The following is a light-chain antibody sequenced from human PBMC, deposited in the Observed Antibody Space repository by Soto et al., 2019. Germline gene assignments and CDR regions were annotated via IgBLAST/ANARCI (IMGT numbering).Light chain of an antibody. J-gene: IGKJ3*01. CDR3: QQSSSPSFT. CDR1: QSISSY. CDR2: AAS. Sequence: DIQMTQSPSSLSASVGDRVAITCRASQSISSYLNWYQQKPGKAPNLMIYAASNLESGVPSRFSGSGSGTDFTLTISSLQPEDFATYYCQQSSSPSFTFGPGTKVDIK. V-gene: IGKV1-39*01.